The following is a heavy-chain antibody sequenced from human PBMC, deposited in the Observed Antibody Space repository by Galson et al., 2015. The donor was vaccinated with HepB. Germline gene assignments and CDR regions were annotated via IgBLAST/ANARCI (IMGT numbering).Heavy chain of an antibody. D-gene: IGHD1-14*01. V-gene: IGHV5-51*01. CDR3: ARRSYHDHKAFWFFDL. Sequence: KVSCKGSGFTFTNYWIGWVRQLPGKGLEWMGIIYPGDSETRYSPSFQGQVAISVDKSDSTAFLQWTSLKASDTAMYYCARRSYHDHKAFWFFDLWGRGTLVTVSS. CDR2: IYPGDSET. CDR1: GFTFTNYW. J-gene: IGHJ2*01.